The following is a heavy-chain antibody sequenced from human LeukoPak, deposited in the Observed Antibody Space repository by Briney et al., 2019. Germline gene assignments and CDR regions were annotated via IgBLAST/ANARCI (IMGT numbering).Heavy chain of an antibody. CDR2: IIPIFGTA. J-gene: IGHJ5*02. D-gene: IGHD6-13*01. CDR1: GGTFSSYA. Sequence: SVKVSCKASGGTFSSYAISWVRQAPGQGLEWMGGIIPIFGTANYAQKFQGRVTITTDDSTSTAYMELSSPRSEDTAVYYCARDNRGKQQLVPLRWFDPWGQGTLVTVSS. CDR3: ARDNRGKQQLVPLRWFDP. V-gene: IGHV1-69*05.